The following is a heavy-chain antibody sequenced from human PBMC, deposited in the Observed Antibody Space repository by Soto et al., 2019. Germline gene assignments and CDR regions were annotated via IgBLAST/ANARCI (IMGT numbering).Heavy chain of an antibody. Sequence: QVQLVESGGGVVQPGRSLRLSCAASGFTFSSYAMHWVRQAPGKGLDWVAVIWDDGSNKYYADSVKGRFTISRDNSKNKMYLQMNSLRVEDTAVYYCARDSTYGSSSASCDYWGQGTLVTVSS. CDR2: IWDDGSNK. J-gene: IGHJ4*02. CDR1: GFTFSSYA. V-gene: IGHV3-33*01. CDR3: ARDSTYGSSSASCDY. D-gene: IGHD6-6*01.